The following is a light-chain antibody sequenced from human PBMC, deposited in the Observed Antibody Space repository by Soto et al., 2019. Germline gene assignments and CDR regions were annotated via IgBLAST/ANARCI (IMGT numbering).Light chain of an antibody. CDR1: QSVSSSY. CDR2: GAS. Sequence: VLPNCPGPRPLSISKSASPSFMSSQSVSSSYLAWYQQKPGQAPRLLIHGASSRATGIPDRFSGSGSGTDFTLTISRLEPEDFAVYYCQQYGSSPRTVGQGTKVDIK. CDR3: QQYGSSPRT. V-gene: IGKV3-20*01. J-gene: IGKJ1*01.